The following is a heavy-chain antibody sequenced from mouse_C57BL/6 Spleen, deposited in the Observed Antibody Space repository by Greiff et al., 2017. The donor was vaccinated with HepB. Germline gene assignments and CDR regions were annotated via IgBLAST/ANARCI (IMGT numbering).Heavy chain of an antibody. V-gene: IGHV1-81*01. CDR2: IYPRSGNT. J-gene: IGHJ3*01. CDR1: GYTFTSYG. D-gene: IGHD3-2*02. CDR3: ALDSSGYGGFAC. Sequence: VQLQQSGAELARPGASVKLSCKASGYTFTSYGISWVKQRTGQGLEWIGEIYPRSGNTYYNEKFKGKATMTADKSSSTAYMGLRSLTSEDSAVYFCALDSSGYGGFACWGQGTLVTVSA.